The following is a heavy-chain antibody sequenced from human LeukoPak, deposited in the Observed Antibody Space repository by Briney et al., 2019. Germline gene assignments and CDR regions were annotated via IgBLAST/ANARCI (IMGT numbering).Heavy chain of an antibody. CDR2: ITPYNGDT. Sequence: ASVKVSCKASGYTFTDYYMQWVRQTPGQGLEWMGWITPYNGDTNYAQKLQGRVTMTTDTSTSTAYMELRSLRSDDTAVYYCARAPRAGYWFDPWGQGTLVTVSS. CDR1: GYTFTDYY. CDR3: ARAPRAGYWFDP. J-gene: IGHJ5*02. V-gene: IGHV1-18*04.